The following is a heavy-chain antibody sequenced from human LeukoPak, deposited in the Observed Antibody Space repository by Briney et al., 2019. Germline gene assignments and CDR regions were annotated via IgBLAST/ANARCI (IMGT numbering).Heavy chain of an antibody. J-gene: IGHJ3*02. CDR1: GGSISRSY. CDR2: TYYSGNT. Sequence: SETLSLTCTVSGGSISRSYWSWIRQPPGERLEWIGYTYYSGNTNYNPSLKSRVTISADTSNDQFSLRLNSVTAADTAVYFCARGADVFDIWGQGTVVTVS. CDR3: ARGADVFDI. V-gene: IGHV4-59*01.